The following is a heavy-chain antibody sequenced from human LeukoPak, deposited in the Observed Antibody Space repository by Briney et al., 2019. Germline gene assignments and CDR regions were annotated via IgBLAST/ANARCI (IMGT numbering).Heavy chain of an antibody. CDR3: TRDKSSGCLD. V-gene: IGHV3-53*01. J-gene: IGHJ4*02. Sequence: GGSLRPSCAASGFTVSSNYMSWVRQAPGKGLEWVSVIYSGDSGGSTYYADSVKGRFTISRDNSKNTLYLQMNSLRAEDTAVYYCTRDKSSGCLDWGQGTLVTVSS. D-gene: IGHD6-19*01. CDR2: IYSGDSGGST. CDR1: GFTVSSNY.